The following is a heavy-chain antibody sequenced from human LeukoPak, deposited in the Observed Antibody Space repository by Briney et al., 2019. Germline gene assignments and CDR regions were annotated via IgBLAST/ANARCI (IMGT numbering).Heavy chain of an antibody. CDR1: GFTFSSCA. J-gene: IGHJ4*02. Sequence: GGSLRLSCAASGFTFSSCAMHWVRQAPGKGLEWVATISYDGSNKYYGDSVKGRFTISRDNSKNTLFLQMNSLRAEDTAVYYCAKGAGLYESSDGYFDYWGQGTLVIVSS. D-gene: IGHD3-22*01. CDR3: AKGAGLYESSDGYFDY. V-gene: IGHV3-30-3*01. CDR2: ISYDGSNK.